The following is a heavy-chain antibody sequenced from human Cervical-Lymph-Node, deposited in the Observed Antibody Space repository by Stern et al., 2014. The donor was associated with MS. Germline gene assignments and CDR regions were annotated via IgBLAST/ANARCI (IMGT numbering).Heavy chain of an antibody. CDR2: ISYDGSNN. CDR1: GFTFSSYG. J-gene: IGHJ6*02. V-gene: IGHV3-30*03. D-gene: IGHD5-12*01. CDR3: ARRLGYGMDV. Sequence: VQLVESGGGVVQPGRSLRLSCAASGFTFSSYGMHWVRPAPGKGLEWVAVISYDGSNNYYADSGTGRFNISRDNFKNTLPLQMNSLRAEYTAVYYCARRLGYGMDVWGQGTTVTVSS.